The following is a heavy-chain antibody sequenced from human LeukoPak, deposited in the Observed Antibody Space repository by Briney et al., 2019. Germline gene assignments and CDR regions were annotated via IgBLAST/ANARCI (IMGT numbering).Heavy chain of an antibody. CDR2: IKRETDGGTI. J-gene: IGHJ1*01. V-gene: IGHV3-15*01. CDR1: VFTLNNAG. D-gene: IGHD3-22*01. Sequence: GGCLRLSCAASVFTLNNAGMSWVRQAPWKGLEWLGRIKRETDGGTIDYAAPVKGRFTISRDDSRNTLYLQMDSLKIEDTAVYYCTTDRYYDNSELQFQHWGQGTLVTVSS. CDR3: TTDRYYDNSELQFQH.